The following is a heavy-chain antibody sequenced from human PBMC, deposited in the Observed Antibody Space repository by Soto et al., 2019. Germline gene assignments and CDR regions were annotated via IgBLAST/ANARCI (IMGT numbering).Heavy chain of an antibody. CDR2: IYYSGST. D-gene: IGHD4-17*01. J-gene: IGHJ4*02. CDR3: ASGYGDYYFDY. CDR1: GGSISSYY. Sequence: PSETLSLTCTVSGGSISSYYWSWIRQPPGKGLEWIGYIYYSGSTNYNPSLKSRVTISVDTSKNQFSLKLSSVTAADTAVYYCASGYGDYYFDYWGQGTLVTAPQ. V-gene: IGHV4-59*01.